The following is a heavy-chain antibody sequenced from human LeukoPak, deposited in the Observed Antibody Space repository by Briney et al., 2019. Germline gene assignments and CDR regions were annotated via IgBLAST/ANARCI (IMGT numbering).Heavy chain of an antibody. CDR1: GGSFSGYY. Sequence: PSETLSLTCAVYGGSFSGYYWSWIRQPPGKGLEWIGEINHSGSTNYNPSLKSRVTISVDTSKNQFSLKLSSVTAADTAVYYCARGWGYCSSTSCYQNHYYYMDVWGKGTTVTVSS. V-gene: IGHV4-34*01. D-gene: IGHD2-2*01. CDR2: INHSGST. CDR3: ARGWGYCSSTSCYQNHYYYMDV. J-gene: IGHJ6*03.